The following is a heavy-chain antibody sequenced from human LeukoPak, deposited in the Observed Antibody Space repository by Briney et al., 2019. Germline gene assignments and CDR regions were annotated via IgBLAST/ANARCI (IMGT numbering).Heavy chain of an antibody. CDR1: GYTFTGYY. J-gene: IGHJ4*02. D-gene: IGHD1-1*01. V-gene: IGHV1-2*02. Sequence: GASVKVSCKASGYTFTGYYMHWVRQASGQGLEWMGWINPNSGGTNYAQKFQGRVTMTRDTSISTAYMELSRLRSDDTAVYYCSRRMASFSQREDYFDYWGQGTLVTVSS. CDR2: INPNSGGT. CDR3: SRRMASFSQREDYFDY.